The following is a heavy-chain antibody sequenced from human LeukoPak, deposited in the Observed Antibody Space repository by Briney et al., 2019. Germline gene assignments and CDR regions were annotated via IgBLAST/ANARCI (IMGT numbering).Heavy chain of an antibody. CDR1: GFTFSSYA. Sequence: GGSLRLSCAASGFTFSSYAMSWVRQAPGKGLEWVSDISGSGGSTYYADSVKGRFTISRDNSKNTLYLQMNSLRAEDTAVYYCAKAVPTIAARLCRFDPWGQGTLVTVSS. V-gene: IGHV3-23*01. CDR2: ISGSGGST. J-gene: IGHJ5*02. D-gene: IGHD6-6*01. CDR3: AKAVPTIAARLCRFDP.